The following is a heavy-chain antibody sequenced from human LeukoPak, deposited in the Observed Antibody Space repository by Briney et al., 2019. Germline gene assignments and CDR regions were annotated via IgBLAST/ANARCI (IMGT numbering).Heavy chain of an antibody. Sequence: GGSLRLSCAASGFTFSSYSMNWVRQAPGKGLEWVSYISSSSSTIYYADSVKGRFTISRDNAKNSLYLQMNSLRAEDTAVYYCASAYCSSTSCYKFDYWGQGTLVTVSS. D-gene: IGHD2-2*02. J-gene: IGHJ4*02. CDR3: ASAYCSSTSCYKFDY. CDR1: GFTFSSYS. V-gene: IGHV3-48*04. CDR2: ISSSSSTI.